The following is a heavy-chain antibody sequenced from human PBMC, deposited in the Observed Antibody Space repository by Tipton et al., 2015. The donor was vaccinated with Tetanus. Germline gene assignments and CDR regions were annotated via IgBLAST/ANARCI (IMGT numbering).Heavy chain of an antibody. D-gene: IGHD3-22*01. CDR2: ISAYNGNT. CDR1: GYTFTSYG. CDR3: ARLGNYYDSSGYYYPDDAFDI. Sequence: QLVQSGAEVKKPGASVKVSCKASGYTFTSYGISWVRQAPGQGLEWMGWISAYNGNTNYAQKLQGRVTMTPDTSTSTAYMELRSLRSDDTAVYYCARLGNYYDSSGYYYPDDAFDIWGQGTMVTVSS. J-gene: IGHJ3*02. V-gene: IGHV1-18*01.